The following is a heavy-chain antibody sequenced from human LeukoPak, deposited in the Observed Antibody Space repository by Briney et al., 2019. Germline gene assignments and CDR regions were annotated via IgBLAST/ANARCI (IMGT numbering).Heavy chain of an antibody. CDR3: ARELGATVVNYGMDV. Sequence: SETLSLTCTVSGGSISNYYWSWIRQPPGKGLEWIGYIHYSGSTNYNPSLKSRVTISVDTSKNQLSLKLTSVTAADTAVYYCARELGATVVNYGMDVWGQGTTVTVSS. CDR2: IHYSGST. CDR1: GGSISNYY. D-gene: IGHD4-23*01. V-gene: IGHV4-59*01. J-gene: IGHJ6*02.